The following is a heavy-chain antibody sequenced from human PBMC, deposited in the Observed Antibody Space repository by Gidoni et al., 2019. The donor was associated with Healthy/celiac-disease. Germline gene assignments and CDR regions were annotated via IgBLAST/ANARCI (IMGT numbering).Heavy chain of an antibody. CDR2: IIPIFGTA. Sequence: QVQLVQSGAEVKKPGSSVKVSCKASGGTFSSYAISWVRQAPGQGLEWMGGIIPIFGTANYAQKFQGRVTITADESTSTAYMELSSLRSEDTAVYYCARETYYDFWSGYPPPIEPGYFDLWGRGTLVTVSS. J-gene: IGHJ2*01. CDR1: GGTFSSYA. D-gene: IGHD3-3*01. CDR3: ARETYYDFWSGYPPPIEPGYFDL. V-gene: IGHV1-69*01.